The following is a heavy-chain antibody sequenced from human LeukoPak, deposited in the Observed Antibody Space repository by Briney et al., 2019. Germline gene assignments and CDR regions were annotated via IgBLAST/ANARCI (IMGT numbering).Heavy chain of an antibody. CDR1: GFTFSSYS. Sequence: GGSLRPSCAASGFTFSSYSIHWVRQTPGKGLEWVSAISYDGTQKFYADSVKGRFTLSRDNSKNTLYLQMNSLTTEDTAVYFCARERAAAASSSDFDYWGQGTLVTVSS. J-gene: IGHJ4*02. CDR3: ARERAAAASSSDFDY. V-gene: IGHV3-30*04. D-gene: IGHD6-13*01. CDR2: ISYDGTQK.